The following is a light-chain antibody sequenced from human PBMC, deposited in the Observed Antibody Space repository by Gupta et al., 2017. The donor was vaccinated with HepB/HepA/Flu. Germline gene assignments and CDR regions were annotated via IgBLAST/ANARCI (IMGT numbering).Light chain of an antibody. CDR3: QAWDSSTVV. CDR2: QDR. J-gene: IGLJ2*01. CDR1: KLGDKY. Sequence: SYELTQPPSVSVSPGQTASIPCSGDKLGDKYVCWYQQKPGQSPVLVIYQDRKRPSGIPERFSGSNSGNTGTLTISGTQARDEADYYCQAWDSSTVVFGGGTKLTVL. V-gene: IGLV3-1*01.